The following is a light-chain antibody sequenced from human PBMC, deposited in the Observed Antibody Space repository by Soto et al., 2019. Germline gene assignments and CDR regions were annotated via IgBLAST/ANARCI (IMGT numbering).Light chain of an antibody. CDR3: QQSYSTPPWT. V-gene: IGKV1-39*01. CDR2: AAS. CDR1: QSISSY. J-gene: IGKJ1*01. Sequence: DIQMTQSPSSLSASVGDRVTITCRASQSISSYLNWYQQKPGKAPKLLIYAASSLQSGVPSRFSGGGSGTEFSSLIISLQPEDFATYYCQQSYSTPPWTFGQGTKVEIK.